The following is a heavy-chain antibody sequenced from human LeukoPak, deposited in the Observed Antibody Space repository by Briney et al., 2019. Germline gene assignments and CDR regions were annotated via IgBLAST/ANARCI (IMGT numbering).Heavy chain of an antibody. CDR2: IRHDGSER. D-gene: IGHD3-3*02. CDR1: GFTFSTAW. CDR3: ARAHFAPNWFDP. V-gene: IGHV3-7*03. J-gene: IGHJ5*02. Sequence: GGSLRLSCAASGFTFSTAWMSWVRQAPGKGLEWVASIRHDGSERLYVDAVKGRFTISRDNAKNSLYLQMSSLRAEDTALYYCARAHFAPNWFDPWGQGTLVTVSS.